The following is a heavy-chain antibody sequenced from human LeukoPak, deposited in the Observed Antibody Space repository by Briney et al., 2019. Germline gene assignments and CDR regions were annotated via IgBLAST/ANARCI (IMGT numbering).Heavy chain of an antibody. CDR1: GYTFTSYY. CDR3: ARPQRGRSTQYYFDY. D-gene: IGHD1-26*01. J-gene: IGHJ4*02. V-gene: IGHV1-46*01. CDR2: INPSGGST. Sequence: EASVKVSCKASGYTFTSYYMHWVRQAPGQGLEWMGIINPSGGSTSYVQKFQGRVTMTRDTSTSTVYMELSSLRSEDTAVYYCARPQRGRSTQYYFDYWGQGTLVTVSS.